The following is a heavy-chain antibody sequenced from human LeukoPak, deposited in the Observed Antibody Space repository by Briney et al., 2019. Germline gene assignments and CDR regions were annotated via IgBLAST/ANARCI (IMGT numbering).Heavy chain of an antibody. CDR1: AGSFSGYY. Sequence: SETLSLTCAVYAGSFSGYYWSWIRQSPGKGLEWIGEINHSGSTNYNPSLKSRVTISVDTSKNQFSLKLSSVTAADTAVYYCARVRGITAMAYFDYWGQGTLVTVSS. CDR3: ARVRGITAMAYFDY. J-gene: IGHJ4*02. V-gene: IGHV4-34*01. CDR2: INHSGST. D-gene: IGHD5-18*01.